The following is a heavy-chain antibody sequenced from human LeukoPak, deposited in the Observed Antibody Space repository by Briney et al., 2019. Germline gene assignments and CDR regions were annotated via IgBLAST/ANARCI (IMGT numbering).Heavy chain of an antibody. Sequence: GGSLRLSCAASGFTFSSYAMHWVRQAPGKGLEWVAVISYDGSNKYYADSVKGRFTISRDNSENTLYLQMNSLRAEDTAVYYCARDYRGPIGIFDSWGQGTLVTVSS. V-gene: IGHV3-30*04. CDR1: GFTFSSYA. CDR3: ARDYRGPIGIFDS. J-gene: IGHJ4*02. D-gene: IGHD1-26*01. CDR2: ISYDGSNK.